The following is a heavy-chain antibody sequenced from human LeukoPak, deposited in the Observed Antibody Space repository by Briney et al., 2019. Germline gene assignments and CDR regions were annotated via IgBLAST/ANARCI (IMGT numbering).Heavy chain of an antibody. J-gene: IGHJ4*02. CDR1: GGSISSYY. D-gene: IGHD4-17*01. CDR3: ARGTITTVTYYFDY. Sequence: SETLSLTCTVSGGSISSYYWSWIRQPPGKGLEWIGEINHSGSTNYNPSLKSRVTISVDTSKNQFSLKLSSVTAADTAVYYCARGTITTVTYYFDYWGQGTLVTVSS. CDR2: INHSGST. V-gene: IGHV4-34*01.